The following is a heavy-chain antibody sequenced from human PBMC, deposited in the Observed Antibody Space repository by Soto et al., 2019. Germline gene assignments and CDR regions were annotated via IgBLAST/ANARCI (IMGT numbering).Heavy chain of an antibody. CDR1: GFTFSNAW. J-gene: IGHJ4*02. V-gene: IGHV3-15*01. CDR2: IKSKTDGGTT. Sequence: PGGSLRLSCAASGFTFSNAWMSWVRQAPGKGLEWVGRIKSKTDGGTTDYAAPVKGRFTISRDDSKNTLYLQMNSLKTEDTAVYYCTTDAEYSSGPFDYWGQGTLVTVSS. D-gene: IGHD6-19*01. CDR3: TTDAEYSSGPFDY.